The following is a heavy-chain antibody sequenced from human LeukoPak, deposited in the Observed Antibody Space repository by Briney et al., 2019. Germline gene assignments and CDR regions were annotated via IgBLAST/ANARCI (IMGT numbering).Heavy chain of an antibody. CDR1: GFTFGDYA. D-gene: IGHD6-13*01. V-gene: IGHV3-49*03. Sequence: PGGSLRLSCTASGFTFGDYAMSWFRQAPGKGLEWVGFIRSKAYGGTTEYAASVKGRFTISRDDSKSIAYLQMNSLKTEDTAVYYCTRVSYSSSIYFDYWGQGTLVTVSS. CDR2: IRSKAYGGTT. CDR3: TRVSYSSSIYFDY. J-gene: IGHJ4*02.